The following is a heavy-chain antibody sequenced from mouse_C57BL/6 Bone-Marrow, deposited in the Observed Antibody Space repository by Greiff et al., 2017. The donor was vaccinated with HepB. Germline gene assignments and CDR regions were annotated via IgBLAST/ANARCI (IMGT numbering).Heavy chain of an antibody. D-gene: IGHD2-12*01. CDR3: ARRGRLSYPLYYFDY. CDR2: ISSGGSYT. Sequence: EVKLVESGGDLVKPGGSLKLSCAASGFTFSSYGMSWVRQTPDKRLGWVATISSGGSYTYYTDSVKGRFTISRDNAKNTLYLQMSSLKSEDTAMYYCARRGRLSYPLYYFDYWGQGTTLTVSS. J-gene: IGHJ2*01. CDR1: GFTFSSYG. V-gene: IGHV5-6*01.